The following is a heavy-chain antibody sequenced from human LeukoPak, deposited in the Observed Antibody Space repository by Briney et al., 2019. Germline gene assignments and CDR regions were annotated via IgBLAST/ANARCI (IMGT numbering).Heavy chain of an antibody. Sequence: SETLSLTCTVSGGSISSHYWNWLRQPPGKGLEWIGYIYYSGGTKYNPSLKSRVTISIDMSRNQFSLNLSSVTAADTAMYYCAKGEADPVLFDYWGQGTLVTVSS. CDR2: IYYSGGT. J-gene: IGHJ4*02. D-gene: IGHD6-6*01. CDR3: AKGEADPVLFDY. V-gene: IGHV4-59*11. CDR1: GGSISSHY.